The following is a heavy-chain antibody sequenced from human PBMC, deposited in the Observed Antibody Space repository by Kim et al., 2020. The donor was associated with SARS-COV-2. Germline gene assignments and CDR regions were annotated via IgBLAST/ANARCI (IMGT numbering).Heavy chain of an antibody. J-gene: IGHJ6*03. CDR3: ARGTRQWLVRGPYYYYMDV. CDR1: GGSFSGYY. Sequence: SETLSLTCAVYGGSFSGYYWSWIRQPPGKGLEWIGEINHSGSTNYNPSLKSRVTISGDTSKNHFSLKLSSVTAADTAVYYCARGTRQWLVRGPYYYYMDVWGKGTTVTVSS. V-gene: IGHV4-34*01. CDR2: INHSGST. D-gene: IGHD6-19*01.